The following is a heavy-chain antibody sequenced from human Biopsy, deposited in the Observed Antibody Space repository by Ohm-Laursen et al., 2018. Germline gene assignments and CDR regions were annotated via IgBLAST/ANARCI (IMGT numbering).Heavy chain of an antibody. D-gene: IGHD5/OR15-5a*01. CDR3: ARPSGGVSTIGFDP. CDR2: INPHTGVT. Sequence: ASVKVSCKASGYDFLDFHIHWVRQVPGQGLEWIGDINPHTGVTKYAQKFLDRITMTGDTSISTAYMDLSRLTSADTGLYYCARPSGGVSTIGFDPWGQGTLVIVSS. J-gene: IGHJ5*02. CDR1: GYDFLDFH. V-gene: IGHV1-2*02.